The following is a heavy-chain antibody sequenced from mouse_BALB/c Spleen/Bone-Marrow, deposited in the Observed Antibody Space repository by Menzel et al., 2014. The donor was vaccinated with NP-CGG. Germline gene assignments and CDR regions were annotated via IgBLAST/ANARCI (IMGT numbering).Heavy chain of an antibody. Sequence: XGAELVKPGASVKLSCTASGFNIKDTYMHWVKQRPEQGLEWIGRIDPANGNTKYDPKFQGKATITADTSSNTAFQQLSSLTAENAAVYYCARWEYYAMDYWGQXTSVTXSS. D-gene: IGHD4-1*01. CDR1: GFNIKDTY. CDR2: IDPANGNT. V-gene: IGHV14-3*02. CDR3: ARWEYYAMDY. J-gene: IGHJ4*01.